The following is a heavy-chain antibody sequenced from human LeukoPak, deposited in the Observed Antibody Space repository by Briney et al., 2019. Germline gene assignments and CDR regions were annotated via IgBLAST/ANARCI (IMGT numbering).Heavy chain of an antibody. CDR3: ARLWFGELLYSPFDC. D-gene: IGHD3-10*01. CDR1: GFTFSSYS. Sequence: GGSLRLSCAASGFTFSSYSMNWVRQAPGKGLEWVSSISSSSSYIYYADSVKGRFTISRDNAKNSLYLQMNSLRAEDTAVYYCARLWFGELLYSPFDCWGQGTLVTVSS. J-gene: IGHJ4*02. V-gene: IGHV3-21*01. CDR2: ISSSSSYI.